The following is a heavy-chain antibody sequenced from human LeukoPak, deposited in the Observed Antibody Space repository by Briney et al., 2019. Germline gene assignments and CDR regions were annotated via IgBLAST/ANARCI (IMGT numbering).Heavy chain of an antibody. CDR2: ISWNSGSI. CDR3: AKGGSGYYDSSGYGTFDY. V-gene: IGHV3-9*03. D-gene: IGHD3-22*01. Sequence: GGSLRLSCAASGFTFDDYAMHWVRQAPGKGLEWVSGISWNSGSIGYADSVKGRFTISRDNAKNSLYLQMNGLRAEDMALYYCAKGGSGYYDSSGYGTFDYWGQGTLVTVSS. J-gene: IGHJ4*02. CDR1: GFTFDDYA.